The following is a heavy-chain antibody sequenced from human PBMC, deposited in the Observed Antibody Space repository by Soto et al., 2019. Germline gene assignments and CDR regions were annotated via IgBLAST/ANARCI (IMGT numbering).Heavy chain of an antibody. CDR1: GYTFTSYY. CDR3: ALNAFDF. CDR2: INPSDGST. V-gene: IGHV1-46*01. Sequence: QVQLVQSGAEVKKPGASVKLSCKTSGYTFTSYYIHWVRQAPGQGLEWVAIINPSDGSTSTTQKFRGRVTVTRDMSTSTVYMDLSSLRSEDTDVYYCALNAFDFWGQGTMVTVSS. J-gene: IGHJ3*01.